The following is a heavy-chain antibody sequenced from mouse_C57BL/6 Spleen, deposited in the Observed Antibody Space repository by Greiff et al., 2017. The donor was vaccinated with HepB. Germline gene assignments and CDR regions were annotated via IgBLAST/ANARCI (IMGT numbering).Heavy chain of an antibody. CDR1: GYTFTSYT. V-gene: IGHV1-4*01. Sequence: QVQLQQSGAELARPGASVKMSCKASGYTFTSYTMHWVKQRPGQGLEWIGYINPSSGYTKYNQKFKDKATLTADKSSSTAYMQLSSLTSEDSAVYYCARDSDYYYAMDYWGQGTSVTVSS. J-gene: IGHJ4*01. CDR2: INPSSGYT. D-gene: IGHD2-4*01. CDR3: ARDSDYYYAMDY.